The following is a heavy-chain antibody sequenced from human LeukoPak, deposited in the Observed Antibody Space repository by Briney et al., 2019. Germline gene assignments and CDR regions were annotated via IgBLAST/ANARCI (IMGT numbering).Heavy chain of an antibody. CDR1: GFTFSSYG. V-gene: IGHV3-30*18. CDR2: ISYDGSNK. J-gene: IGHJ4*02. Sequence: PGGSLRLSCAASGFTFSSYGMHWVRQAPGKGLEWVAVISYDGSNKYYADSVKGRFTISRDNSKNTLYLQMNSLRAEDTAVYYCAKEACSGGSCYSDWGQGTLVTVSS. D-gene: IGHD2-15*01. CDR3: AKEACSGGSCYSD.